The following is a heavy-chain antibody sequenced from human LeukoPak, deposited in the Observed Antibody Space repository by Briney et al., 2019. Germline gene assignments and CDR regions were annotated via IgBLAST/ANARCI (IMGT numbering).Heavy chain of an antibody. CDR3: ARNGGNSDYDY. CDR2: IYHSGAT. J-gene: IGHJ4*02. CDR1: GGSISSSSSIC. Sequence: PSETLSLTCAVSGGSISSSSSICWTWVRQPPGKGLEWIGEIYHSGATNYNPSLKSRVTMLLDKSKNQFSLKLNSVTAADTAVYYYARNGGNSDYDYWGQGTLVTVSS. D-gene: IGHD4-23*01. V-gene: IGHV4-4*02.